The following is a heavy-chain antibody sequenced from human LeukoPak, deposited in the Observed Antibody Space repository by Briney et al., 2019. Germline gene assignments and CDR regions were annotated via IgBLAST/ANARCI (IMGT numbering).Heavy chain of an antibody. V-gene: IGHV3-11*01. D-gene: IGHD2/OR15-2a*01. CDR3: ATNLIGAGEYFQQ. CDR2: ISSGGDIM. J-gene: IGHJ1*01. CDR1: GLRFSDYY. Sequence: PGGSLRLSCAASGLRFSDYYVSWIRQAPGKGLQWVSYISSGGDIMHYADSVKGRFTSSRDNAKNSGYLEMNSLGAEDTVVYYCATNLIGAGEYFQQWGQGTLVTVSS.